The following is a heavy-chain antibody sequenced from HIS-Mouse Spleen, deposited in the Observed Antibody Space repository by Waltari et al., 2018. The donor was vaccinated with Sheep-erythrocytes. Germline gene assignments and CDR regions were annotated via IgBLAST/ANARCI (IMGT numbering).Heavy chain of an antibody. V-gene: IGHV1-69*04. J-gene: IGHJ4*02. D-gene: IGHD1-26*01. CDR1: GGTFSSYA. Sequence: QVQLVQSGAEVKKPGSSVKVSCKASGGTFSSYAISWVRQAPGQGLEWMGRTIPILGIANYAQKFQGRVTITADKSTSTADMELSSLRSEDTAVYYCAQTGATTPHFDYWGQGTLVTVSS. CDR3: AQTGATTPHFDY. CDR2: TIPILGIA.